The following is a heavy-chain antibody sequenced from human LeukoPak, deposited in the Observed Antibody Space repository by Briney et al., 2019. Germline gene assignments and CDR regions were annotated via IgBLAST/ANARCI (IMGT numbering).Heavy chain of an antibody. Sequence: SETLSLTCTVSGGSISNYYWSWIRQAPGRGLEWIGYIYYTGSTKYNRSLKSRATISVDTSNNQLSLKLRSVTAADTAIYYCARDQGYDFWSGYSAYDHWGQGTLVTVSS. V-gene: IGHV4-59*01. CDR1: GGSISNYY. D-gene: IGHD3-3*01. CDR2: IYYTGST. J-gene: IGHJ4*02. CDR3: ARDQGYDFWSGYSAYDH.